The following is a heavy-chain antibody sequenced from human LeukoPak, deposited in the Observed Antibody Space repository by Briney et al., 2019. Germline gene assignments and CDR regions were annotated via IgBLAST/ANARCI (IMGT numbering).Heavy chain of an antibody. CDR2: ISSNWSTI. Sequence: PGGSLRLSCAASGFTLSDYYMNSIRQAPGKGLEWISFISSNWSTIFYADSVKGRFTISRDTTKNSLSVQMNSLRADDTAVYYCARERTPKPYYGSGSYDRYYDHWGQGTLVTVSS. CDR3: ARERTPKPYYGSGSYDRYYDH. CDR1: GFTLSDYY. D-gene: IGHD3-10*01. V-gene: IGHV3-11*04. J-gene: IGHJ4*02.